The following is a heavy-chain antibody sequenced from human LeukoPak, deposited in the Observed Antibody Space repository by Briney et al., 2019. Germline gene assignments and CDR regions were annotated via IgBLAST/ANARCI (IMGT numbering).Heavy chain of an antibody. CDR2: MNPNSGNT. D-gene: IGHD3-10*01. Sequence: ASVKVSCKASGYTFTSYDINWVRQATGQGLEWMGWMNPNSGNTGYAQEFQGRVTITRNTSISTAYMELSSLRSEDTAVYYCARRDYYGSGSSLWGQGTLVTVSS. CDR3: ARRDYYGSGSSL. J-gene: IGHJ4*02. CDR1: GYTFTSYD. V-gene: IGHV1-8*03.